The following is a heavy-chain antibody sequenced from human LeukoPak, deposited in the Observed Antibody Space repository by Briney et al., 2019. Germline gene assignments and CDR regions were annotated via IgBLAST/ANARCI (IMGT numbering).Heavy chain of an antibody. CDR2: SNRDDGRT. J-gene: IGHJ4*02. CDR1: RFTFVDCA. V-gene: IGHV3-43D*03. D-gene: IGHD3-3*01. CDR3: AKDHDFWSGSLEY. Sequence: LGWSLAVSCVASRFTFVDCAMHWVRPAAGRGVEGVSISNRDDGRTYYDNSLKDRFVTTRVNSKNSLYLQMNSLRAEDTALYYCAKDHDFWSGSLEYWGQGTLVTVSS.